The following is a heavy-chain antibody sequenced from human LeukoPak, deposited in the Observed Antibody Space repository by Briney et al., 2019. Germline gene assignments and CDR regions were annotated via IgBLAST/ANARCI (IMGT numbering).Heavy chain of an antibody. CDR2: IYSGGSS. J-gene: IGHJ4*02. V-gene: IGHV3-66*01. Sequence: GGSLRLSCAASGLTVGFKCMSWVRQAPGKGLEWGSIIYSGGSSYYAASVKGRFTVSRDTSKNTLYLQMNSLRAEDTAVYYCATRPDGNDVPYFDYWGQGTLVTVSS. D-gene: IGHD5-12*01. CDR1: GLTVGFKC. CDR3: ATRPDGNDVPYFDY.